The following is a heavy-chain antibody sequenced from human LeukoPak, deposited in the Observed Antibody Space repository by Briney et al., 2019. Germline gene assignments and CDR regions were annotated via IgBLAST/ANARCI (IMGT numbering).Heavy chain of an antibody. CDR3: ARRGGTWSNWFDP. D-gene: IGHD2-15*01. CDR1: GFTFSTYS. Sequence: GGSLRLSCAASGFTFSTYSMNWVRQAPGKGLEWVSYISSSSSTIYYADSVKGRFTISRDNAKNSLYLQMNSLRAEDTAVYYCARRGGTWSNWFDPWGQGTLVTVSS. CDR2: ISSSSSTI. V-gene: IGHV3-48*01. J-gene: IGHJ5*02.